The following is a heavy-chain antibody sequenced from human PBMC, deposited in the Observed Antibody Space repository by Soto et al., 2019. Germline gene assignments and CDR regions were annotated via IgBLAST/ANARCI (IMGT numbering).Heavy chain of an antibody. CDR1: GGSISSYY. V-gene: IGHV4-59*01. CDR2: IYYSGST. D-gene: IGHD3-22*01. Sequence: SETLSLTCTASGGSISSYYWSWIRQPPGKGLEWIGYIYYSGSTNYNPSLKSRVTISVDTSKNQFSLKLSSVTAADTAVYYCARGYYYDSSGLIDYWGQGTLVTVSS. CDR3: ARGYYYDSSGLIDY. J-gene: IGHJ4*02.